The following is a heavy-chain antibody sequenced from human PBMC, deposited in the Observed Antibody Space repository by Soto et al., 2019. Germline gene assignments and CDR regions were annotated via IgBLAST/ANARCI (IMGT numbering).Heavy chain of an antibody. CDR2: IIPIFGTA. CDR1: GGTFSSYA. V-gene: IGHV1-69*13. CDR3: ARDLESYDYVWGSYRYYTFDY. D-gene: IGHD3-16*02. J-gene: IGHJ4*01. Sequence: ASVKVSCKASGGTFSSYAISWVRQAPGQGLEWMGGIIPIFGTANYAQKFQGRVTITADESTSTAYMELSSLRSEDTAVYYCARDLESYDYVWGSYRYYTFDYWG.